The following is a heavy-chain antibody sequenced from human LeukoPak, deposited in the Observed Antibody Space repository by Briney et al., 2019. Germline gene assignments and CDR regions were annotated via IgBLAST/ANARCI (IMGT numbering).Heavy chain of an antibody. Sequence: GGSLRLSCAAPGFTFSSYAMRWVRQAPGKGLEWVSAISGSGGSTYYADSVKGRFTISRDNSKNTLYLQMNSLRAEDTAVYYCATSPSIAVAGTGGDYWGQGTLVTVSS. CDR1: GFTFSSYA. D-gene: IGHD6-19*01. J-gene: IGHJ4*02. CDR3: ATSPSIAVAGTGGDY. V-gene: IGHV3-23*01. CDR2: ISGSGGST.